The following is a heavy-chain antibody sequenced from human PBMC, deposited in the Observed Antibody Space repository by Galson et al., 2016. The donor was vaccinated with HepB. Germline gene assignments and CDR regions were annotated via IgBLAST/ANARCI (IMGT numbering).Heavy chain of an antibody. J-gene: IGHJ1*01. V-gene: IGHV5-51*01. D-gene: IGHD3-10*01. CDR1: GFSFTTYW. CDR3: AKSPLLFFGDLLGYFQY. CDR2: IQPGDSRT. Sequence: QSGAEVKKPGESLQISCQGSGFSFTTYWIAWVRQMPDKGLQWLGSIQPGDSRTQYSPSFQGQVTFSVDKSINTAYLHWSSLKASDTAMYYCAKSPLLFFGDLLGYFQYWGQGTLVTVSS.